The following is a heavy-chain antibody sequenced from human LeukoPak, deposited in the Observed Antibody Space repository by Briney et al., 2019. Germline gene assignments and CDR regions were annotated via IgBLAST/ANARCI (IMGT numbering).Heavy chain of an antibody. V-gene: IGHV4-4*02. D-gene: IGHD3-22*01. CDR2: IYHSGST. Sequence: PSETLSLTCTVSGGSISSSNWWSWVRQPPGKVLEWIGEIYHSGSTNYNPSLKSRVTISVDKSKNQFSLKLSSVTAADTAVYYCARDPYYYDSSSLPTSGNWGQGTLVTVSS. J-gene: IGHJ4*02. CDR1: GGSISSSNW. CDR3: ARDPYYYDSSSLPTSGN.